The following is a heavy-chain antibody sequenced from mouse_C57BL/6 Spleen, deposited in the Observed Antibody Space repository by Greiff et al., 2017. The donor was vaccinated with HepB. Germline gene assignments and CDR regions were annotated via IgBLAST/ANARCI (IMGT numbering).Heavy chain of an antibody. D-gene: IGHD1-1*01. CDR3: ARLLRYYFDY. CDR2: IYPGDGDT. V-gene: IGHV1-82*01. CDR1: GYAFSSSW. Sequence: VQLQQSGPELVKPGASVKISCKASGYAFSSSWMNWVKQRPGKGLEWIGRIYPGDGDTNYNGKFKGKATLTADKSSSTAYMQLSSLTSEDSAVYVCARLLRYYFDYGGQGTTLTVSS. J-gene: IGHJ2*01.